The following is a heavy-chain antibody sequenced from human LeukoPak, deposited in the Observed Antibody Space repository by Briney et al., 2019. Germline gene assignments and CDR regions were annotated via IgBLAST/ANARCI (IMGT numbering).Heavy chain of an antibody. J-gene: IGHJ4*02. CDR2: IYSGGST. CDR3: ARGVAATTFGVY. CDR1: GFTVSSNY. V-gene: IGHV3-53*01. D-gene: IGHD2-15*01. Sequence: PGGSLRLSCAASGFTVSSNYMSWVRQAPGEGLEWVSVIYSGGSTYYADSVKGRFTISRDNSKNTLYLQMNSLRAEDTAVYYCARGVAATTFGVYWGQGTLVTVSS.